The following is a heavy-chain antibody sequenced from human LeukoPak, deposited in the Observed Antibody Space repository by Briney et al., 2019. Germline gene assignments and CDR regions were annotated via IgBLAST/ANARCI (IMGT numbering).Heavy chain of an antibody. V-gene: IGHV3-7*01. CDR1: GFSFSSYW. Sequence: GGSLRLSCVVSGFSFSSYWMNWVRQAPGNGLEWVTHIKQDGSEKYYVDSVKGRFTISRDNAKNSLYLQMNNLRAEDTAVYYCARSVYSYGPNYYYYMDVWGKGTTVTVSS. J-gene: IGHJ6*03. D-gene: IGHD5-18*01. CDR2: IKQDGSEK. CDR3: ARSVYSYGPNYYYYMDV.